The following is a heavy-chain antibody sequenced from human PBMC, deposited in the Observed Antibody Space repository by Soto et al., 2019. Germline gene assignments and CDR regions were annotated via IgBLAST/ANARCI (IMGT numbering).Heavy chain of an antibody. D-gene: IGHD6-13*01. Sequence: ASVKVSCKASGYTFTSYGISWVRQAPGQGLEWMGWISAYNGNTNYAQKLQGRVTMTTDTSTSTAYMELRSLRSDDTAVYYCANLQGSSSWFDNWFDPWGQGTLVTVSS. V-gene: IGHV1-18*01. CDR2: ISAYNGNT. CDR1: GYTFTSYG. CDR3: ANLQGSSSWFDNWFDP. J-gene: IGHJ5*02.